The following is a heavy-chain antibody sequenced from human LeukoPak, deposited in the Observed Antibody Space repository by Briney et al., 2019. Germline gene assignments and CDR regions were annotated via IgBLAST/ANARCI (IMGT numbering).Heavy chain of an antibody. D-gene: IGHD2-15*01. CDR2: ISYDGSNK. J-gene: IGHJ6*02. V-gene: IGHV3-30*18. CDR3: AKGPHCSGGSCYAITRYYGMDV. CDR1: GFTFSSYG. Sequence: GGSLRLSCAASGFTFSSYGMHWVRQAPGKGLEWVAVISYDGSNKYYADSVKGRFTISRDNSKNTLYLQMNSLRAEDTAVYYCAKGPHCSGGSCYAITRYYGMDVWGQGTTVTVSS.